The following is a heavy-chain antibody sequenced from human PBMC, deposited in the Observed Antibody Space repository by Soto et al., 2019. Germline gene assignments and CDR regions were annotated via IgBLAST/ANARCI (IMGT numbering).Heavy chain of an antibody. J-gene: IGHJ5*02. Sequence: QVQLVQSGAEVKKPGSSVKVSCKASGGTFSSYAISWVRQAPGQGLEWMGGIIPIFGTANYAQKFQGRVTITADESTSTAYMELSSPRSEDTAVYYCARVRGAYCSGGSCYNPDWFDPWGQGTLVTVSS. V-gene: IGHV1-69*01. CDR3: ARVRGAYCSGGSCYNPDWFDP. D-gene: IGHD2-15*01. CDR2: IIPIFGTA. CDR1: GGTFSSYA.